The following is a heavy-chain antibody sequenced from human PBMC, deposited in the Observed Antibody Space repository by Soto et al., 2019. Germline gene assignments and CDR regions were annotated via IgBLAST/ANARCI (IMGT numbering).Heavy chain of an antibody. J-gene: IGHJ4*02. V-gene: IGHV1-18*01. CDR2: ISAYNGNT. D-gene: IGHD3-3*01. Sequence: ASVKVSCKASGYTFTSYGISWVRQAPGQGLEWMGWISAYNGNTSYAQKLQGRVTMTTDTSTSTAYMELRSLRSDDTAVYYCARDMDFWSGPKSRYDYWGQGTLVTVSS. CDR1: GYTFTSYG. CDR3: ARDMDFWSGPKSRYDY.